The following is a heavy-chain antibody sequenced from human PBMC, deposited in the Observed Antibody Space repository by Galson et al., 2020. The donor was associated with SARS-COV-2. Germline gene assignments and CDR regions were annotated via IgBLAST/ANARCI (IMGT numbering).Heavy chain of an antibody. CDR3: ARAPYSDSRRFDP. J-gene: IGHJ5*02. Sequence: SETLSLTCAVSGGSITSADSSWNWIRQPPGKRLEWIGYIYHTGNTYFNPSLMSRVTMSVDRSKNHFSLRLSSVTAADTAVYVCARAPYSDSRRFDPWGQGTLCTVSS. CDR2: IYHTGNT. D-gene: IGHD1-26*01. V-gene: IGHV4-30-2*01. CDR1: GGSITSADSS.